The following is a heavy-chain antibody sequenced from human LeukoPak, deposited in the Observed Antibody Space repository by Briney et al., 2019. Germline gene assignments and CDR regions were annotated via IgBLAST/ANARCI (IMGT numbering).Heavy chain of an antibody. CDR1: GFTFSSYS. Sequence: PGGSLRLSCAASGFTFSSYSMNWVRQAPGKGLEWVSYISSSSSTIYYADSAKGRFTISRDNAKNSLYLQMNSLRAEDTAVYYCARAKRSGPTEYYFDYWGQGTLVTVSS. D-gene: IGHD3-10*01. CDR3: ARAKRSGPTEYYFDY. CDR2: ISSSSSTI. J-gene: IGHJ4*02. V-gene: IGHV3-48*04.